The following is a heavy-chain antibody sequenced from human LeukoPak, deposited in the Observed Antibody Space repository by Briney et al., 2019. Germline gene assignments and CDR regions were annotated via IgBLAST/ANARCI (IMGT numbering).Heavy chain of an antibody. CDR3: ARLGGAYFKGGMDV. V-gene: IGHV4-39*07. CDR2: IYNDGTT. CDR1: GGSISSGSYY. D-gene: IGHD2-8*01. J-gene: IGHJ6*02. Sequence: PSETLSLTCTVSGGSISSGSYYWGWIRQPPGKGLEWIGSIYNDGTTHYNTSLKSRVTLSVDTSKNQFSLVLTSVTAADTAVYYCARLGGAYFKGGMDVWGQGTTVTVSS.